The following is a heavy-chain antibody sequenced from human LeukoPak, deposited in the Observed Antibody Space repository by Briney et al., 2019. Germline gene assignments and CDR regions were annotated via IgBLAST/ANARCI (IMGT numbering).Heavy chain of an antibody. V-gene: IGHV3-7*01. Sequence: PGGSLRLSCAASVFTFSSYWMSLVRQAPGKGLEWVANIKQDGSEKYYVDSVKGRFTISRDDAKNSLYLQMNSLRAEDTAVYYCARGGGYYYFDYWGQGTLVTVSS. D-gene: IGHD3-22*01. J-gene: IGHJ4*02. CDR2: IKQDGSEK. CDR1: VFTFSSYW. CDR3: ARGGGYYYFDY.